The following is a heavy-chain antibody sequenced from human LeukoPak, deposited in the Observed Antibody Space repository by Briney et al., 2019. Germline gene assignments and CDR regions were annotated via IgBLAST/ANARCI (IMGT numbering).Heavy chain of an antibody. CDR3: ARDRRVVVAATQENWFDP. CDR1: GYTFTGYY. V-gene: IGHV1-2*06. Sequence: ASVKVSCKASGYTFTGYYMHWVRQAPGQGLEWMGRIYPDSGGTNYAQKFQGRVTMTRDTSLSTAYMELSRLRSDDTAVYYCARDRRVVVAATQENWFDPWGQGTLVTVSP. D-gene: IGHD2-15*01. CDR2: IYPDSGGT. J-gene: IGHJ5*02.